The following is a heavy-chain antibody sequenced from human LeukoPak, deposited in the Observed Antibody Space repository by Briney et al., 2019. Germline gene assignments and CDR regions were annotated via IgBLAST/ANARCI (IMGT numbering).Heavy chain of an antibody. CDR3: ARGGYYYDSSGYYDFDY. D-gene: IGHD3-22*01. Sequence: SETLSLTCTVSGGSISSYYWSWIRQPPGKGLEWIGYIYYSGSTNYNPSLKSRVTISVDTSKNQFSLKLSSVTAADTAMYYCARGGYYYDSSGYYDFDYWGQGTLVTVSS. CDR1: GGSISSYY. J-gene: IGHJ4*02. V-gene: IGHV4-59*01. CDR2: IYYSGST.